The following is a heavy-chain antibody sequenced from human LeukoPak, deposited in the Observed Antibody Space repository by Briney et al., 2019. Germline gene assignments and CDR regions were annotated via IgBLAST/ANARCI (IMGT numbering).Heavy chain of an antibody. CDR2: ISYDGSNK. V-gene: IGHV3-30-3*01. CDR3: ARDEAAAAGITTLDY. CDR1: GFTFSSYA. J-gene: IGHJ4*02. D-gene: IGHD6-13*01. Sequence: PGGSLRLSCAASGFTFSSYAMHWVRQAPGKGLEWVAVISYDGSNKYYADSVKGRFTISRDNSKNTLYLQMNSLRAEDTAVYYCARDEAAAAGITTLDYWGQGTLVTVSS.